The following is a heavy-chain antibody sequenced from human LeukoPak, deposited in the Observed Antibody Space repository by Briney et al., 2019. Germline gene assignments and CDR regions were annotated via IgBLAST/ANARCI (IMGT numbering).Heavy chain of an antibody. CDR3: ARVWMRQWLVKGYYFDY. J-gene: IGHJ4*02. CDR1: GGSISSSY. Sequence: SETLSLTCTVSGGSISSSYWSWIRRTAGQGLEWIGRVYTSGSTSYNPSLKSRVTISVDTSKNQVSLKLSSVTAADTAVYYCARVWMRQWLVKGYYFDYWGQGTLVTVSS. V-gene: IGHV4-4*07. D-gene: IGHD6-19*01. CDR2: VYTSGST.